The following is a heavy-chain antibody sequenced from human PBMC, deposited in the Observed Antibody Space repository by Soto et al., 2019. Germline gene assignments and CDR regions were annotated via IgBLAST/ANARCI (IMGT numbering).Heavy chain of an antibody. J-gene: IGHJ4*02. CDR3: AKEHRIYCSGGSCSFDY. CDR2: ISYDGSNK. Sequence: VAVISYDGSNKYYADSVKGRFTISRDNSKNTLYLQMNSLRAEDTAVYYCAKEHRIYCSGGSCSFDYWGQGTLVTVSS. D-gene: IGHD2-15*01. V-gene: IGHV3-30*18.